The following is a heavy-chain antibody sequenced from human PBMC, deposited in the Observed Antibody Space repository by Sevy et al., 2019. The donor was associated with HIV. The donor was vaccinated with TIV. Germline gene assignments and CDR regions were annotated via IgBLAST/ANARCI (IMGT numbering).Heavy chain of an antibody. V-gene: IGHV4-34*01. CDR3: ARSPPIVVVPGAPSWFDP. CDR1: GGSFSGYY. J-gene: IGHJ5*02. D-gene: IGHD2-2*01. CDR2: INHSGGT. Sequence: SETLSLTCAVHGGSFSGYYWNWIRQPPGKGLEWIGEINHSGGTNYNPSPKSLVTISVDTSKNQFSLKLSSVTAADSAVYYCARSPPIVVVPGAPSWFDPWGQGTLVTVSS.